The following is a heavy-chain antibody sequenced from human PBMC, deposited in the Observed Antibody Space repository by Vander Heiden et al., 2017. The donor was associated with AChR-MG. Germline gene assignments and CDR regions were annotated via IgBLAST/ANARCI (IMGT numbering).Heavy chain of an antibody. CDR1: GYTFTSYY. CDR3: ASDFLLRRGWCGGGFDP. V-gene: IGHV1-46*03. D-gene: IGHD6-19*01. J-gene: IGHJ5*02. CDR2: INPNGGRT. Sequence: QVQLVQSGAEVKKPGASVTVSCKASGYTFTSYYIHSVRQAPGQGLEWMGKINPNGGRTTYGHKFQGRSTMNRVTYTGTVYRERGSMTVEGTAVYYCASDFLLRRGWCGGGFDPWGQGTLVTVSS.